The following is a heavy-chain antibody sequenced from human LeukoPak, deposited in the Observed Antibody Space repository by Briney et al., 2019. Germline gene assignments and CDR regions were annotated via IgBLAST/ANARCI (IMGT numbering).Heavy chain of an antibody. Sequence: GXYYWSWIRXXXGXGLEWIXYIYYSASTYYNPSLKSRVTISVDTSKNQLSLKLSSVTAADTAVYYCASGIAAADYYYGMDVWGQGTTVTVSS. CDR2: IYYSAST. CDR1: GXYY. D-gene: IGHD6-13*01. J-gene: IGHJ6*02. V-gene: IGHV4-31*02. CDR3: ASGIAAADYYYGMDV.